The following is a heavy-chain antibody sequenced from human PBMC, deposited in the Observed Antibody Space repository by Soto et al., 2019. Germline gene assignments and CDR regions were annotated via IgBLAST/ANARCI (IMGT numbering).Heavy chain of an antibody. D-gene: IGHD4-17*01. J-gene: IGHJ5*02. CDR3: ARGWRGRLTTVTNNWFDP. V-gene: IGHV4-34*01. Sequence: SETLSLTCAVYGGSFSGYYWSWIRQPPGKGLEWIGEINHSGSTNYNPSLKSRVTISVDTSKNQFSLKLSSVTAADTAVYYCARGWRGRLTTVTNNWFDPWGQGTLVTVSS. CDR1: GGSFSGYY. CDR2: INHSGST.